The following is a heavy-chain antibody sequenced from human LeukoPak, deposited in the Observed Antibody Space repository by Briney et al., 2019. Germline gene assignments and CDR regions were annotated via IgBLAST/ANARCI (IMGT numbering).Heavy chain of an antibody. CDR2: IRYDGTNK. J-gene: IGHJ3*02. Sequence: QSGGSLRLSCAASGFTFSSYGMHWVRQAPGKGLEWVAFIRYDGTNKYYADSVKGRFTISRDNSKNTLYLQMNSLRAEDTAVYYCAKEYDILTGYYAFDMWGQGTMVTVSS. CDR1: GFTFSSYG. CDR3: AKEYDILTGYYAFDM. V-gene: IGHV3-30*02. D-gene: IGHD3-9*01.